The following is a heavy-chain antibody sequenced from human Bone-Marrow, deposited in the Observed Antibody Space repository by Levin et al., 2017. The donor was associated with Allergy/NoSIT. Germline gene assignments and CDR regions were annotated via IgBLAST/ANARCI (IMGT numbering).Heavy chain of an antibody. CDR2: ITQTGIT. V-gene: IGHV4-34*01. CDR1: RGSFSDYY. J-gene: IGHJ4*02. Sequence: SSETLSLTCAVSRGSFSDYYWNWIRQSPDKGLNWIGEITQTGITYYTPSLKSRVTISIDTSKKQFSLRLISVTAADTAVYYCAGRPVSFKPNFDSWGQGILVTVSS. CDR3: AGRPVSFKPNFDS. D-gene: IGHD3-10*01.